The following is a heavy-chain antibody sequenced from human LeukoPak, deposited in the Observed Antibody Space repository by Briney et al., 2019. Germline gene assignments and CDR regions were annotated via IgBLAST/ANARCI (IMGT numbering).Heavy chain of an antibody. CDR1: GFTFSSYA. CDR3: AKDLVVSTMVRGANPGVYYGMDV. Sequence: GGSLRLSCAASGFTFSSYAMSWVRQAPGKGLEWVSAISGSGGSTYYADSVKGRFTISRDNSKNTLYLQMNSLRAEDTAVYYCAKDLVVSTMVRGANPGVYYGMDVWGQGTTVTVSS. CDR2: ISGSGGST. D-gene: IGHD3-10*01. J-gene: IGHJ6*02. V-gene: IGHV3-23*01.